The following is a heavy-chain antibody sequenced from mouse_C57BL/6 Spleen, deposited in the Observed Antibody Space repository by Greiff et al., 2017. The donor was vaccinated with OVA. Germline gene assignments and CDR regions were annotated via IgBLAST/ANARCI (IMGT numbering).Heavy chain of an antibody. Sequence: VQLKQSGPGLVKPSQSLSLTCSVTGYSITSGYYWNWIRQFPGNKLEWMGYISYDGRNNYNPSLKNRISITRDTSKNQFFLKLNSVTTEDTATYYCARDQDSYYYGSSWFAYWGQGTLVTVSA. CDR2: ISYDGRN. D-gene: IGHD1-1*01. CDR1: GYSITSGYY. V-gene: IGHV3-6*01. CDR3: ARDQDSYYYGSSWFAY. J-gene: IGHJ3*01.